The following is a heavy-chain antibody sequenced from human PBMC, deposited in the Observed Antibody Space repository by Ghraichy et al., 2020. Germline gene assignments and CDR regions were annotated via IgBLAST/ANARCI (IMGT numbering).Heavy chain of an antibody. CDR1: GFTFSSYA. Sequence: LSLTCAASGFTFSSYAMSWVRQAPGKGLEWVSAISGSGGSTYYADSVKGRFTISRDNSKNTLYLQMNSLRAEDTAVYYCAKLGVYRSTGSRGGSIAAAGTLLRFFDYWGQGTLVTVSS. V-gene: IGHV3-23*01. J-gene: IGHJ4*02. D-gene: IGHD6-13*01. CDR2: ISGSGGST. CDR3: AKLGVYRSTGSRGGSIAAAGTLLRFFDY.